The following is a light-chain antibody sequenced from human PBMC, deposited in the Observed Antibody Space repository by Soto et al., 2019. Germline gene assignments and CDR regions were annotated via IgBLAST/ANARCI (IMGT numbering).Light chain of an antibody. Sequence: QSVLTQPPSVSGAPGQRVTISCTGSSSNIGAGYDVHWYQQLPGTAPKLLIYGNNNRPSGVPDRFSGSKSGTSASLAITGLQAEDEADYYCQSYDSSLSALFGGGTKLPS. CDR3: QSYDSSLSAL. CDR1: SSNIGAGYD. J-gene: IGLJ2*01. CDR2: GNN. V-gene: IGLV1-40*01.